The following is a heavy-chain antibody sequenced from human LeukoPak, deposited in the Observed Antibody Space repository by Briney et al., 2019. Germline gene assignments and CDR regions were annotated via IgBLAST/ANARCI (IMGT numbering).Heavy chain of an antibody. J-gene: IGHJ5*02. Sequence: SETLSLTCAVYGGSFSGYYWSWIRQPPGKGLEWIGEINHSGSTNYNPSLKSRVTISVDTSKNQFSLKLSSVTAADTAVYYCATGGGITETPLWFDPWGQEPLVTVSS. D-gene: IGHD1-7*01. CDR2: INHSGST. CDR3: ATGGGITETPLWFDP. V-gene: IGHV4-34*01. CDR1: GGSFSGYY.